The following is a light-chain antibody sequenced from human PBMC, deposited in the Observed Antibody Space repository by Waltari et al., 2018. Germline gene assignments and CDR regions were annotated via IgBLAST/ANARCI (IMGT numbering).Light chain of an antibody. CDR2: RAS. CDR3: HQYNNWPPNT. CDR1: QSVTTN. V-gene: IGKV3-15*01. Sequence: EPLMPQSPATLSVSPGERVTPSCRASQSVTTNLAWYQQKPGQAPRLLIYRASTRATGVPARFSGSGSGTEFTLTINALQSEDFAVYYCHQYNNWPPNTFGQGTLLEIK. J-gene: IGKJ2*01.